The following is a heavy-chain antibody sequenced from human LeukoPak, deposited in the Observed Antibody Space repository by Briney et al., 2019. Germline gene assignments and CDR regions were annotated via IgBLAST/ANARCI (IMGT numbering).Heavy chain of an antibody. CDR1: GFTFSSYW. D-gene: IGHD4-17*01. CDR2: ISTDGSTT. V-gene: IGHV3-74*01. CDR3: VDYGEH. Sequence: GGSLRLSCAASGFTFSSYWTHWVRQAPGKGLVWVSRISTDGSTTTYADSVKGRFTISRDNSKNTLYLQMNSLRTEDTAVYYCVDYGEHWGQGILVTVSS. J-gene: IGHJ1*01.